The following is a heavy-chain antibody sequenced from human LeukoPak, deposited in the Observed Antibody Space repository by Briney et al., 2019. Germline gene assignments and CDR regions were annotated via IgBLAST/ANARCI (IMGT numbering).Heavy chain of an antibody. V-gene: IGHV3-23*01. J-gene: IGHJ1*01. CDR2: ISGGASNT. Sequence: PGGSLRLSCAASGFTFSSYAINWARQAPGKGLEWVSAISGGASNTYYADSVKGRFTISRDNSKNTLYLQMNSLRAEDTAVYYCAKQPPGGYYYESSGYYQYFQHWGQGTLVTVSS. CDR1: GFTFSSYA. D-gene: IGHD3-22*01. CDR3: AKQPPGGYYYESSGYYQYFQH.